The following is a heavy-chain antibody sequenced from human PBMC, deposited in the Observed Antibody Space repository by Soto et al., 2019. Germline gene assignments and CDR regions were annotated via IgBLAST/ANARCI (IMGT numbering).Heavy chain of an antibody. CDR3: ARGDATKIVVTTYYAMDV. D-gene: IGHD3-22*01. Sequence: QVQLVQSGAEVKKPGSSVKVSCKASGGSLSNYGISWVRQAPGQGLEWMGAIIPVFGTPSYAQKFQDRVTITADESTTTVYMEVRSLTSEDTAVYSCARGDATKIVVTTYYAMDVWGQGTTVTVSS. V-gene: IGHV1-69*12. CDR1: GGSLSNYG. J-gene: IGHJ6*02. CDR2: IIPVFGTP.